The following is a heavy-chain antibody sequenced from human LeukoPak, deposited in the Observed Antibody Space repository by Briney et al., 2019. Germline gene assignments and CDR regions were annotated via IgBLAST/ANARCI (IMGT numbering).Heavy chain of an antibody. Sequence: ASVKVSCKASGYTFTSYDINWVRQATGQGLEWMGWMNPNSGNTGYAQKFQGRVTMTRNTSISTAYMELSSLRSEDTAVYYCARAYRLIPSVVPAAVPRVDYYMDVWGKGTTVTVSS. CDR3: ARAYRLIPSVVPAAVPRVDYYMDV. V-gene: IGHV1-8*01. J-gene: IGHJ6*03. D-gene: IGHD2-2*01. CDR1: GYTFTSYD. CDR2: MNPNSGNT.